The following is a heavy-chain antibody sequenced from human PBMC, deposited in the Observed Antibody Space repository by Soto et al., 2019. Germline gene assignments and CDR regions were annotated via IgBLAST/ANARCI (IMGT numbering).Heavy chain of an antibody. Sequence: SVKVSCKASGGTFSSYAISWVRQAPGQGLEWMGGIIPIFGTANYAQKFQGRVTITADESTSTAYMELSSLRSEGTAVYYCARQLEYSGYDYNYYGMDVWGQGTTVTVSS. CDR1: GGTFSSYA. J-gene: IGHJ6*02. D-gene: IGHD5-12*01. V-gene: IGHV1-69*13. CDR2: IIPIFGTA. CDR3: ARQLEYSGYDYNYYGMDV.